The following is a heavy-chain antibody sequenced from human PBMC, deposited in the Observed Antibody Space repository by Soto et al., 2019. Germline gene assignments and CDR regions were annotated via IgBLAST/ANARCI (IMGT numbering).Heavy chain of an antibody. J-gene: IGHJ4*02. CDR3: AKETGSGWYEGGIDD. D-gene: IGHD6-19*01. CDR1: GFTFSSYG. Sequence: PGGSLRLSCAASGFTFSSYGMHWVRQAPGKGLEWVAVISYVGSNTYYADSVKGRFTISRDNSKNTLYLQMNSLRAEDTAVYYCAKETGSGWYEGGIDDWGQGTLVTVSS. CDR2: ISYVGSNT. V-gene: IGHV3-30*18.